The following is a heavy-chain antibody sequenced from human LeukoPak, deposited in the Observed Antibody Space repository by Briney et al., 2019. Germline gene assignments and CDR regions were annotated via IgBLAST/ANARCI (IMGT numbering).Heavy chain of an antibody. J-gene: IGHJ6*03. Sequence: SETLSLTCTVSGGSINRYYWSWIRQPAGKGLEWIGRIYTSGSTNYNPSLKSRVTISVDTSKNQFSLKLSSVTAADTAVYYCAREVVPAATDYYYYMDVWGKGTTVTVSS. D-gene: IGHD2-2*01. CDR1: GGSINRYY. CDR3: AREVVPAATDYYYYMDV. CDR2: IYTSGST. V-gene: IGHV4-4*07.